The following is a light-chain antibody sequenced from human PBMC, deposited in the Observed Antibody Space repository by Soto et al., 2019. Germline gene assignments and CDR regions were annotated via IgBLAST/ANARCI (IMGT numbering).Light chain of an antibody. J-gene: IGLJ3*02. V-gene: IGLV4-69*01. CDR1: SGHSTYG. Sequence: QAVLTQSPSASASLGASVKLTCTLSSGHSTYGIAWHQQQPEKGPRYLMKVNSDGSHNKGDGIPDRFSGSSSGTERYLTISSLQSEDEADYYCQTWGTGTVVFGGGTKVTVL. CDR2: VNSDGSH. CDR3: QTWGTGTVV.